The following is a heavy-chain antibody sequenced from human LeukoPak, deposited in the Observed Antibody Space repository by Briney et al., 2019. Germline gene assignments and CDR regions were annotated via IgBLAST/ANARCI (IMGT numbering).Heavy chain of an antibody. CDR1: GYTFINYG. J-gene: IGHJ4*02. D-gene: IGHD2-15*01. Sequence: ASVKVSCKASGYTFINYGINWVRQAPGQGLEWMGWINPNSGGTNYAQKFQGRVTMTRDTSISTAYMELSRLRSDDTAVYYCARALEGYCSGGSCYPLDYWGQGTLVTVSS. CDR2: INPNSGGT. V-gene: IGHV1-2*02. CDR3: ARALEGYCSGGSCYPLDY.